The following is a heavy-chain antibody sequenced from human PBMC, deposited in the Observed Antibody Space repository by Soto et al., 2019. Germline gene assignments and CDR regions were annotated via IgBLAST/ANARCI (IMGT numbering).Heavy chain of an antibody. Sequence: PSKTLSLTCTVSVGSISNYYWTWVRQPPGKGLEWIGFIYYSGTTDYNPSLKSRVTISVDTSKNRFSLKLTSVTAADTAVYYCARKKREIYYYGMDVWDQGTTVTVSS. CDR2: IYYSGTT. J-gene: IGHJ6*02. CDR1: VGSISNYY. CDR3: ARKKREIYYYGMDV. V-gene: IGHV4-59*01.